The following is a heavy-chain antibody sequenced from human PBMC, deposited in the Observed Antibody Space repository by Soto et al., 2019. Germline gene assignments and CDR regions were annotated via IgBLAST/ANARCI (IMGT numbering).Heavy chain of an antibody. D-gene: IGHD2-2*01. CDR1: GGSISSYY. J-gene: IGHJ4*02. Sequence: PSETLSLTCTVSGGSISSYYWSWIRQPPGKGLEWIGYIYNSGSTNNNPSLKSRVTISVDTSKNQFSLKLSSVTAADTAVYYCARLYCSSTSCLDYWGQGTLVTVSS. CDR3: ARLYCSSTSCLDY. CDR2: IYNSGST. V-gene: IGHV4-59*08.